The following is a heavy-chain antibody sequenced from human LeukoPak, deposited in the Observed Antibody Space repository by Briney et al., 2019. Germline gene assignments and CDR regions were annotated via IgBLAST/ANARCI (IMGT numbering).Heavy chain of an antibody. CDR1: GYRFTGYY. V-gene: IGHV1-2*02. Sequence: ASVKVSCKTSGYRFTGYYLHWVRQAPGQGLEWMGWMNPKSGATDYARKFQGRVTMTRDTSISTAYMELTRLRSDDTAVYFCARGSDYDYFYMDFWGKGTTVTVSS. CDR3: ARGSDYDYFYMDF. J-gene: IGHJ6*03. CDR2: MNPKSGAT.